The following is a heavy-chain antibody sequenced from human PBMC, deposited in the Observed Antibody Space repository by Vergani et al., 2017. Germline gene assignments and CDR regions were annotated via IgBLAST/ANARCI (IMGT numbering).Heavy chain of an antibody. CDR2: ISYDGSNK. CDR1: GFTFSSYG. Sequence: QVQLVESGGGVVQPGRSLRLSCAASGFTFSSYGMHWVRQAPGKGLEWVAVISYDGSNKYYADSVKGRFTISRDNSKNTLYLQMNSLRAEDTAVYYCATGAAAGTFWGQGTLVTVSS. CDR3: ATGAAAGTF. D-gene: IGHD6-13*01. J-gene: IGHJ4*02. V-gene: IGHV3-30*03.